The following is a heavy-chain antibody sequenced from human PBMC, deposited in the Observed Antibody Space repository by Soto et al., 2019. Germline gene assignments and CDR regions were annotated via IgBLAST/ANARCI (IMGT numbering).Heavy chain of an antibody. D-gene: IGHD2-15*01. V-gene: IGHV5-51*01. CDR2: IYPGDSDT. CDR1: GYSFTSYW. J-gene: IGHJ6*02. Sequence: PGESLKISCKGSGYSFTSYWIGWVRQMPGKGLEWMGIIYPGDSDTRYSPSFQGQVTISADKSISTAYLQWSSLKASDTAMYYCARHGLGYCSGGSCYSGYYYGMDVWGQGXTVTVYS. CDR3: ARHGLGYCSGGSCYSGYYYGMDV.